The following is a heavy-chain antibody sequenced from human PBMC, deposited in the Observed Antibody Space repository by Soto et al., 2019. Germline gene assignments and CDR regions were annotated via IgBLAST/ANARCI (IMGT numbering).Heavy chain of an antibody. CDR2: TYYRSKWYN. V-gene: IGHV6-1*01. D-gene: IGHD3-3*01. Sequence: SQTLSLTCAISGDSVSSNSAAWNWIRQSPSRGLEWLGRTYYRSKWYNDYAVSVKSRITINPDTSKNQFSLQLNSVTPEDTAVYYCARLYDFVGQANPYYYYYMDVWGKGTTVNV. CDR3: ARLYDFVGQANPYYYYYMDV. J-gene: IGHJ6*03. CDR1: GDSVSSNSAA.